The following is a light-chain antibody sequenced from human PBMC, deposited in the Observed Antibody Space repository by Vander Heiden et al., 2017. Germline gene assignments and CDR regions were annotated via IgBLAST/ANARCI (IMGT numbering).Light chain of an antibody. CDR2: AAS. J-gene: IGKJ4*01. CDR1: QRISSY. Sequence: DIQMTQSPSSLSASVGDRVTITCRASQRISSYLNWYQQKPGKAPKLLIYAASSLQSGVPSRFSGSGSGTDFTLTISSLQPEDFATYYCQQSYSTPPKLTFGGGTKVEIK. V-gene: IGKV1-39*01. CDR3: QQSYSTPPKLT.